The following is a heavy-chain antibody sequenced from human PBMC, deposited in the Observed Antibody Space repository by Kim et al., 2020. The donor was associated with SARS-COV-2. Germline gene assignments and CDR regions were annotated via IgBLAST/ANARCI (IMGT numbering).Heavy chain of an antibody. CDR3: ARALRGDSSSWTLYYYYYGMDV. Sequence: SETLSLTCTVSGGSISSYYWSWIRQPPGKGLEWIGYIYYSGSTNYNPSLKSRVTISVDTSKNQFSLKLSSVTAADTAVYYCARALRGDSSSWTLYYYYYGMDVWGQGTTVTVSS. D-gene: IGHD6-13*01. CDR1: GGSISSYY. V-gene: IGHV4-59*01. CDR2: IYYSGST. J-gene: IGHJ6*02.